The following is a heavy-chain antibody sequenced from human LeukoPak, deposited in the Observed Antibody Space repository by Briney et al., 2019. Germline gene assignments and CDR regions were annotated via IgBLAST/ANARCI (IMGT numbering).Heavy chain of an antibody. D-gene: IGHD6-13*01. V-gene: IGHV4-39*01. J-gene: IGHJ4*02. Sequence: SETLSLTCTVSGGSISSNSYYWGWIRQPPGKGLEWIGSISYSGSTYYNPSLKSRVTISVDTSKNQFSLKLSSVTAADTAVYYCARSHSGIAAAGLDYWGQGTLVTVSS. CDR2: ISYSGST. CDR1: GGSISSNSYY. CDR3: ARSHSGIAAAGLDY.